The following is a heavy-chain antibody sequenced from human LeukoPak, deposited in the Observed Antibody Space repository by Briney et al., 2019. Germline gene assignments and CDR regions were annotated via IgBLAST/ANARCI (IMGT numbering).Heavy chain of an antibody. J-gene: IGHJ5*02. CDR3: ARSTANRVYNWFDP. D-gene: IGHD3-3*01. CDR2: IYPGDYST. Sequence: GESLKISCKGSGYIFTNYWIGWVRPMPGKGLEWMGIIYPGDYSTRYSPSFQGQVTISADKSISTAYLQWSSLKASDTAMYYCARSTANRVYNWFDPWGQGTLVTVSS. V-gene: IGHV5-51*01. CDR1: GYIFTNYW.